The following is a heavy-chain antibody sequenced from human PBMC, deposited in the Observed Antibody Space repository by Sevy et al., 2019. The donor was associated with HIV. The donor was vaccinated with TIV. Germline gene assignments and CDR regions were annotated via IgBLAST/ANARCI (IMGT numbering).Heavy chain of an antibody. V-gene: IGHV3-48*02. D-gene: IGHD4-17*01. CDR3: TRDRNDYDRLGKGDY. J-gene: IGHJ4*02. CDR1: GFTFRSYS. Sequence: GGSLRLSCAASGFTFRSYSMNWVRQAPGKGLEWVSCISRTSSTIYYADSVKGRFTISRDNAKNSMYLQMNSLRDEDTAEYYCTRDRNDYDRLGKGDYWGQGTLVTVSS. CDR2: ISRTSSTI.